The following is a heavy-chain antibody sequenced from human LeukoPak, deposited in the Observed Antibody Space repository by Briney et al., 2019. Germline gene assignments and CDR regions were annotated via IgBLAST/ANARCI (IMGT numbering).Heavy chain of an antibody. CDR2: IYTSGST. J-gene: IGHJ4*02. D-gene: IGHD3-22*01. Sequence: PSETLSLTCTVSGGSISSGSYYWSWIRQPAGKGLEWIGRIYTSGSTNYNPSLKSRVTISVDTSKNQFSLKLSSVTAADTAVYYCARYYYDSSGTDWGQGTLVTVSS. CDR3: ARYYYDSSGTD. V-gene: IGHV4-61*02. CDR1: GGSISSGSYY.